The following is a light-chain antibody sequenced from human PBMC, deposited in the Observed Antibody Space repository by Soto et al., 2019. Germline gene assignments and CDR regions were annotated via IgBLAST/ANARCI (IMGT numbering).Light chain of an antibody. V-gene: IGKV3-20*01. CDR1: QSVSSSY. J-gene: IGKJ5*01. Sequence: EIVLTQSPGTLSLSPGERATLSCRASQSVSSSYLGWYQQKPGQAPRLLIYGASNRATGIPDRFSGSGSGKDFTLTISRLEPEDFAVYYCQQYGSSPLITFGQGTRLEIK. CDR3: QQYGSSPLIT. CDR2: GAS.